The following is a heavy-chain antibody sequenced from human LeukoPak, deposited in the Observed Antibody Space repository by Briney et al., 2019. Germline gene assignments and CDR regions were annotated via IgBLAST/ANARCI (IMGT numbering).Heavy chain of an antibody. CDR3: ARELISYYDILTGYYQNAFDI. CDR1: GGSISSGGYY. D-gene: IGHD3-9*01. CDR2: IYHSGST. Sequence: PSQTLSLTCTVSGGSISSGGYYWGWIRQPPGKGLEWIGSIYHSGSTYYNPSLKSRVTISVDTSKNQFSLKLSSVTAADTAVYYCARELISYYDILTGYYQNAFDIWGQGTMVTVSS. J-gene: IGHJ3*02. V-gene: IGHV4-39*07.